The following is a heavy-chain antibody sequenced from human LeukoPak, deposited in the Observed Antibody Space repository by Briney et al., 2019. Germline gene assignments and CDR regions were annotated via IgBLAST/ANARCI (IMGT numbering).Heavy chain of an antibody. CDR1: GFTFDDYG. D-gene: IGHD1-1*01. J-gene: IGHJ4*02. Sequence: PGGSLRLSCEDSGFTFDDYGMSWVRQAPGKGLEWVSGINWDGGSTFYADSVKGRFTISRDNAKNSLFLQMNSLRAEDTALYYCARDLSDNWSTFGYWGQGTLVTVSS. CDR2: INWDGGST. CDR3: ARDLSDNWSTFGY. V-gene: IGHV3-20*04.